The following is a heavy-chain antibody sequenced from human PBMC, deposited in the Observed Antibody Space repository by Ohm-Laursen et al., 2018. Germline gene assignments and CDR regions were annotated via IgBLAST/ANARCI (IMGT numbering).Heavy chain of an antibody. CDR3: ARDTYYDFWSGYFLYYYGMDV. Sequence: ASVKVSCKASGYSFSTYAINWVRQAPGQGLEWMGWISSYNGNTKYAEKVQGRVTMTTDTSTSTAYMELSRLRSDDTAVYYCARDTYYDFWSGYFLYYYGMDVWGQGTTVTVSS. D-gene: IGHD3-3*01. V-gene: IGHV1-18*01. CDR2: ISSYNGNT. CDR1: GYSFSTYA. J-gene: IGHJ6*02.